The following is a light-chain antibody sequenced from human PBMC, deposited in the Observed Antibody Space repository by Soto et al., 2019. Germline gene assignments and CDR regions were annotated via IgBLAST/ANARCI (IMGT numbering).Light chain of an antibody. CDR3: AAWDDGLNGPYK. J-gene: IGLJ1*01. Sequence: QSVLTQLPSASGTPGQRVTISCSGSSSNIGSNPVNWYQQLPGTAPKLVIYNNHERPSGVPDRFSGSKSGTSGSLAISGLQSEDEADYYCAAWDDGLNGPYKFGTGTKLTVL. V-gene: IGLV1-44*01. CDR1: SSNIGSNP. CDR2: NNH.